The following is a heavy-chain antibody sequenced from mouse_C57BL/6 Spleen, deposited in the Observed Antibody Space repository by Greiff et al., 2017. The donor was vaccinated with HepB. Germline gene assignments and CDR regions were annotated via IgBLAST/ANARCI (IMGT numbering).Heavy chain of an antibody. J-gene: IGHJ2*01. CDR3: ARYGDFDD. CDR2: INPNNGGT. Sequence: EVKLMDSGPELVKPGASVKISCKASGYTFTDYYMNWVKQSHGKSLEWIGDINPNNGGTSYNQKFKGKATLTVDKSSSTAYMELRSLTSEDSAVYYCARYGDFDDWGQGTTLTVSS. CDR1: GYTFTDYY. V-gene: IGHV1-26*01. D-gene: IGHD1-1*02.